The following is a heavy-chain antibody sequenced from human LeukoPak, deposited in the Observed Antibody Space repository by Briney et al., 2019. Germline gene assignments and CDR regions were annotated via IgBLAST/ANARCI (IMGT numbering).Heavy chain of an antibody. V-gene: IGHV1-69*13. J-gene: IGHJ4*02. Sequence: SVKVSCKASGGTFSNYAISWVRQAPGQGLEWMGGVIPIFGTANYAQKFQGRVTITADESTSTAYMELSSLRSEDTAVYYCARLGYEGDFDYWGQGTLVTVSS. CDR2: VIPIFGTA. CDR1: GGTFSNYA. CDR3: ARLGYEGDFDY. D-gene: IGHD2-8*01.